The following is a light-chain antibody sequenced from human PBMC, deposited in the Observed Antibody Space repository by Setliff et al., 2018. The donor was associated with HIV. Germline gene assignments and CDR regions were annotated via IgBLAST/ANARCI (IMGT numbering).Light chain of an antibody. V-gene: IGLV2-14*01. J-gene: IGLJ1*01. Sequence: SVLTQPASVSGSPGQSITISCTGTSSDVGGYNYVSWYQQHPGNAPKLMIFEVSNRPSGASNRFSGSKSGNTASLTISGLQAEDEADYYCSSYTSSSLYVFGTGTKVTVL. CDR1: SSDVGGYNY. CDR2: EVS. CDR3: SSYTSSSLYV.